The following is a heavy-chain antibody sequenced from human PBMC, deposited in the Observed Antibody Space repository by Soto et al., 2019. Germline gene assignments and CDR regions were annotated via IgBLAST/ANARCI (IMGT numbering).Heavy chain of an antibody. CDR2: IYSGGYT. Sequence: EVQLVESGGGLIQPGGSLRLSCAVSGFTVSNNYMSWVRQAPGKGLEGVSVIYSGGYTAYGDSVKGRFTISRDNSKNTLFLKSKTRGPAPPPVFSGPPARGGGGYWGQGTLVTVSS. CDR1: GFTVSNNY. D-gene: IGHD3-10*01. V-gene: IGHV3-53*01. CDR3: PPARGGGGY. J-gene: IGHJ4*02.